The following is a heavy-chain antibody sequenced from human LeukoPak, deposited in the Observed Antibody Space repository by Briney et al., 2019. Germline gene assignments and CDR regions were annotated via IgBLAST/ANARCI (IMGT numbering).Heavy chain of an antibody. Sequence: GGSLRLSCAASGFTFDDYAMHWVRQAPGKGLEWVSLISWDGGSTYYADSVKGRFTISRDNSKNSLYLQMNSLRAEDTAVYYCARGPPRIAAAGPLDYWGQGTLVTVSS. CDR3: ARGPPRIAAAGPLDY. V-gene: IGHV3-43D*03. D-gene: IGHD6-13*01. J-gene: IGHJ4*02. CDR2: ISWDGGST. CDR1: GFTFDDYA.